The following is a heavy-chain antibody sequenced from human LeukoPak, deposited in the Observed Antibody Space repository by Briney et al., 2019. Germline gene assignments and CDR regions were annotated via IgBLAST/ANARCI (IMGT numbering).Heavy chain of an antibody. J-gene: IGHJ5*02. CDR3: AKRVEGGISWSSTWFDP. D-gene: IGHD6-13*01. Sequence: LPGGSLRLSCEAYGFTFTTYGMSWVPQAPGKGLQWVSTIIGNTSTYSLDPVRSRFTISSDNSKNTLYLEKNGLTVDDTAVYYCAKRVEGGISWSSTWFDPRGQGALGIVSS. CDR2: IIGNTST. CDR1: GFTFTTYG. V-gene: IGHV3-23*01.